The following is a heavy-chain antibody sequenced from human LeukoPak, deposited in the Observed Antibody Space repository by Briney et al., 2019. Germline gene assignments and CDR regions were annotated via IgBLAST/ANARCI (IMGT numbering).Heavy chain of an antibody. CDR3: ASSHHGDPTPTLNWFDP. V-gene: IGHV1-46*01. J-gene: IGHJ5*02. Sequence: WASVKVSCKASGYTFTSYYMHWVRQAPGQGLEWMGIINPSGGSTSYAQKFQGRVTITADESTSTAYMELSSLRSEDTAVYYCASSHHGDPTPTLNWFDPWGQGTLVTVSS. D-gene: IGHD4-17*01. CDR1: GYTFTSYY. CDR2: INPSGGST.